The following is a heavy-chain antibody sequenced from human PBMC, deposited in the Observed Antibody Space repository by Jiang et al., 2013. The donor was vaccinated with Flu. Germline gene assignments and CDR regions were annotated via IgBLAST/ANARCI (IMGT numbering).Heavy chain of an antibody. CDR1: GGSISSGGYY. CDR2: IYYSGST. D-gene: IGHD7-27*01. J-gene: IGHJ2*01. Sequence: GSGLVKPSQTLSLTCTVSGGSISSGGYYWSWIRQHPGKGLEWIGYIYYSGSTYYNPSLKSRVTISVDTSKNQFSLKLSSVTAADTAVYYCARVKTAEGVRYFDLWGRGTLVTVSS. V-gene: IGHV4-31*03. CDR3: ARVKTAEGVRYFDL.